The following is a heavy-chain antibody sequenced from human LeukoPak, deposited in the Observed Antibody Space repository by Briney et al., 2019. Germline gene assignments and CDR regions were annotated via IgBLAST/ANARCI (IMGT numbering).Heavy chain of an antibody. J-gene: IGHJ5*02. V-gene: IGHV3-11*01. Sequence: GGSLRLSCAPSGFTLSDYYMSCIRQAPGRGVEWASYTSSSGSTIYYADSVKGRFTISRDNAKNSLYLQMNSMRAEDTAVYYWAREMSSGWSTTDLYSWFDPWGQGTLVTVSS. D-gene: IGHD6-19*01. CDR1: GFTLSDYY. CDR2: TSSSGSTI. CDR3: AREMSSGWSTTDLYSWFDP.